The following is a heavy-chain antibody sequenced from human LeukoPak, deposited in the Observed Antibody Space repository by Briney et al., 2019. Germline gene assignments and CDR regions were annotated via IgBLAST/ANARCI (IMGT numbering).Heavy chain of an antibody. Sequence: KPGGSLRLSCAASGFTFSDYYMSWIRQAPGKGLEWVSYISSSGSTIYYADSVKGRFTISRDNAKNSLYLQMNSLRAEDTAVYYCARANRHSYGWAMDYYYYYYMDVWGKGTTVTVSS. D-gene: IGHD5-18*01. CDR1: GFTFSDYY. CDR3: ARANRHSYGWAMDYYYYYYMDV. V-gene: IGHV3-11*04. J-gene: IGHJ6*03. CDR2: ISSSGSTI.